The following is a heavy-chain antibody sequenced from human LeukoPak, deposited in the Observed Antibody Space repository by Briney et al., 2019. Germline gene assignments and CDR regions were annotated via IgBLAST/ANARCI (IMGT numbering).Heavy chain of an antibody. CDR2: IYSTGNT. CDR3: ARRVVRSCSSSRCQTHIDY. Sequence: SGALALALGVAGGYIRSHYWRWGRPPPGKGGEGGGDIYSTGNTNYNPTLKGGVSISLETYKKKISLKLSSVTVADTAVYYCARRVVRSCSSSRCQTHIDYWGQGALVTVSP. CDR1: GGYIRSHY. D-gene: IGHD2-2*01. J-gene: IGHJ4*02. V-gene: IGHV4-59*11.